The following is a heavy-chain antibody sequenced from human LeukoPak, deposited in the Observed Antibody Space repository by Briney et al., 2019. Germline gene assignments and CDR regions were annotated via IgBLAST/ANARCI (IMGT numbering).Heavy chain of an antibody. CDR2: ISSSGSTI. J-gene: IGHJ6*03. V-gene: IGHV3-48*03. CDR1: GFTFSSYE. CDR3: ARDYGDYSNYYYYMDV. D-gene: IGHD4-17*01. Sequence: PGGSLRLSCAASGFTFSSYEMNWVRQTPGKGLEWVSYISSSGSTIYYADSVKGRFTISRDNAKNSLYLQMNSLRAEDTAVYYCARDYGDYSNYYYYMDVWGKGTTVTVSS.